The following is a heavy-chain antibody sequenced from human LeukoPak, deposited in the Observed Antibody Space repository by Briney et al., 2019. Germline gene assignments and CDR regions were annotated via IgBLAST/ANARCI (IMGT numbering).Heavy chain of an antibody. V-gene: IGHV3-30*18. CDR2: MIYDGSNK. Sequence: GRSLRLSCAASGFTFSIYGMHWVRQAPGKGLEWVAAMIYDGSNKYYADSVKGRFTIYRDNSKNTLNLQMSSLRAEDTAVYYCAKDPSYTAAGIDYWGQGTLVTVSS. D-gene: IGHD6-13*01. J-gene: IGHJ4*02. CDR1: GFTFSIYG. CDR3: AKDPSYTAAGIDY.